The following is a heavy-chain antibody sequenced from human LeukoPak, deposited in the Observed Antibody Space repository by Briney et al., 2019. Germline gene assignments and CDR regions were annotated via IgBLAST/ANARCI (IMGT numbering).Heavy chain of an antibody. CDR2: IRDKPDGGTT. CDR1: GFTFSSYW. D-gene: IGHD2-2*01. CDR3: TTDNAPGMDV. J-gene: IGHJ6*02. Sequence: GGSLRLSCAASGFTFSSYWMSWARQAPGKGLEWVGLIRDKPDGGTTDYAAPVKGRFTISRDDSKSMLYLQMNSLKTEDTAVYYCTTDNAPGMDVWGQGTTVTVSS. V-gene: IGHV3-15*01.